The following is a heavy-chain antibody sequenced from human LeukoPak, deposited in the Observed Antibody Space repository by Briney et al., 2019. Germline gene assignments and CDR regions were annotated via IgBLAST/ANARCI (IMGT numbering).Heavy chain of an antibody. Sequence: SETLSLTCTVSGGSISSFYWNWIRQPAGKGLEWIGRLLTGGSTIYNPSLKSRVTISVDKSKNQFSLKLSSVTAADTAVYYCARGEGSGHYDSWGQGTLVTVSS. CDR1: GGSISSFY. CDR2: LLTGGST. D-gene: IGHD3-3*01. V-gene: IGHV4-4*07. CDR3: ARGEGSGHYDS. J-gene: IGHJ4*02.